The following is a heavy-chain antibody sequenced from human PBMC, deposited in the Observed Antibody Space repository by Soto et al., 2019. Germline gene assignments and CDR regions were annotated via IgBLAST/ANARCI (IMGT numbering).Heavy chain of an antibody. CDR1: GFTFSSYG. CDR2: IWYDGSNK. D-gene: IGHD6-19*01. Sequence: QVQLVESGGGVVQPGRSLRLSCAASGFTFSSYGMHWVRQAPGKGLEWVAVIWYDGSNKYYADSVKGRFTISRDNSKNTLYLQMNSLRAEDTAVYYCARDQQGWGIAVAGFGAFDIWGQGTMVTVSS. V-gene: IGHV3-33*01. J-gene: IGHJ3*02. CDR3: ARDQQGWGIAVAGFGAFDI.